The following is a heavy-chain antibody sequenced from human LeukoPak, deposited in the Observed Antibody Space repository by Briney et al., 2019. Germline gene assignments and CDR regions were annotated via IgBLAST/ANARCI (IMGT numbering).Heavy chain of an antibody. CDR3: ARLRRSGSDY. Sequence: KPSETLSLTCTISGGSISSSSYYWGWIPQPPGKGLEWIGSLYYSGSTYYNPSLKSRVTISVDTSKLSLKLTSVTAADTAVYYCARLRRSGSDYWGQGTLVTVSS. D-gene: IGHD2-15*01. V-gene: IGHV4-39*01. CDR1: GGSISSSSYY. J-gene: IGHJ4*02. CDR2: LYYSGST.